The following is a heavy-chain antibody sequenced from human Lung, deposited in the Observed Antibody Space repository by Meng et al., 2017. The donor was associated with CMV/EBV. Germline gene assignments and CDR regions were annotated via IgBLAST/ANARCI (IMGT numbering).Heavy chain of an antibody. CDR3: ARDMVSFGYFGY. CDR1: GYYFTDYY. Sequence: SVXVSXXASGYYFTDYYIHWVRQAPGQGLEWMGMINPSGGSTHYAQKFQGRVTLTRDTSTSTVYMQLSSLRSEDTAVYYCARDMVSFGYFGYWGQGMLVXVSS. V-gene: IGHV1-46*01. CDR2: INPSGGST. J-gene: IGHJ4*02. D-gene: IGHD5-18*01.